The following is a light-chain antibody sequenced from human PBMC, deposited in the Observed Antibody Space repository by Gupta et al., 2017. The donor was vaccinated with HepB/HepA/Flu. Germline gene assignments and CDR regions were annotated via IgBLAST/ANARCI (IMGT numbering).Light chain of an antibody. Sequence: ALTQPASVAGSPGQAITISCTGNSSDVTNYNYVSWYQQPPGKAPKLIIYDISDRPSGFSNRFSGSKSGNTASLTISGLQDEDEALYHCSSYTGSSAHVVFGGGTKLTVL. V-gene: IGLV2-14*03. CDR2: DIS. CDR3: SSYTGSSAHVV. CDR1: SSDVTNYNY. J-gene: IGLJ2*01.